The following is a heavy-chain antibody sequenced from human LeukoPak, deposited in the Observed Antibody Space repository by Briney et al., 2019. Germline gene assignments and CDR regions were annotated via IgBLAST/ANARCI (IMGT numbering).Heavy chain of an antibody. J-gene: IGHJ4*02. V-gene: IGHV4-59*11. CDR1: GGSISSHY. D-gene: IGHD3/OR15-3a*01. CDR2: IYYSGST. Sequence: PSETLSLTCTVSGGSISSHYWSWVRQPPGKGLEWLGYIYYSGSTNYNPSLKSRVTISVDTSKNQFSLKLSSVTAADTAVYYCTRWTHYQSFDYWGQGTLVTVSS. CDR3: TRWTHYQSFDY.